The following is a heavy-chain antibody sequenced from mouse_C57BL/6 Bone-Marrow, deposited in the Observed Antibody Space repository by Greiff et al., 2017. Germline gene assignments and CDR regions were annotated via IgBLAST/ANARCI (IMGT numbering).Heavy chain of an antibody. D-gene: IGHD2-12*01. CDR2: FDPENGDT. J-gene: IGHJ2*01. CDR1: GFNIKDDY. CDR3: TTSLPLDY. Sequence: VQLQQSGAELVRPGASVKLSCTASGFNIKDDYMHWVKQRPEQGLEWIGWFDPENGDTEYASKFQGKATITADTSSNTAYLQLSSLTSEDTSVYYCTTSLPLDYWGQGTTLTVSS. V-gene: IGHV14-4*01.